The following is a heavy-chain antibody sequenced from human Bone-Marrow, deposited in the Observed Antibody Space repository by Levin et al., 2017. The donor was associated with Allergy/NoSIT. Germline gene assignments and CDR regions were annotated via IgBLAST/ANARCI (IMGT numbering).Heavy chain of an antibody. V-gene: IGHV5-51*01. CDR3: ATGLGYCSGSCFEH. D-gene: IGHD2-15*01. CDR1: GYSFASSW. CDR2: IYPFDSET. Sequence: GESLKISCKGSGYSFASSWIGWVRQMPGKGLEWVGIIYPFDSETRYRPPFEGLVTISADTSTTTAYLQWDSLKASDTAMYYCATGLGYCSGSCFEHWGQGTLV. J-gene: IGHJ1*01.